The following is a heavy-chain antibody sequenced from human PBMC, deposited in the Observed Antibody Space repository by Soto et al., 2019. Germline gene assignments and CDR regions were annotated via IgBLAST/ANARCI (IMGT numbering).Heavy chain of an antibody. J-gene: IGHJ5*02. D-gene: IGHD2-8*01. CDR2: ISGSSSST. Sequence: PGGSLRLSCAASGFTFSSYAMSWVRQAPGKGLEWVSAISGSSSSTYYADSVKGRFTISRDNSKNTLYLQMNSLRAEDTAVYYCAKDRMVYAHNWFDPWGQGTLVNVSS. CDR3: AKDRMVYAHNWFDP. V-gene: IGHV3-23*01. CDR1: GFTFSSYA.